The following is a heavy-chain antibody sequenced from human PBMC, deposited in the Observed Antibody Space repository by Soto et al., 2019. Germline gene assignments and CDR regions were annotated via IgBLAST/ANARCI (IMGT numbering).Heavy chain of an antibody. D-gene: IGHD6-13*01. CDR3: ARQSAFLAAAGLDY. Sequence: PSETLSLTCTVSGGSISSGGYYWSWIRQPPGKGLEWIGYIYYSGSTNYNPSLKSRVTISVDTSKNQFSLKLSSVTAADTAVYYCARQSAFLAAAGLDYWGQGTLVTVSS. J-gene: IGHJ4*02. CDR1: GGSISSGGYY. V-gene: IGHV4-61*08. CDR2: IYYSGST.